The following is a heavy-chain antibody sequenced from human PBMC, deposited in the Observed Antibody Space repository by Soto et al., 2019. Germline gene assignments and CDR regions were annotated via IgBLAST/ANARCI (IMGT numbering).Heavy chain of an antibody. J-gene: IGHJ6*01. CDR3: ARDRGCSSTSCYTPDYYYGMDV. CDR1: GFTFSSYE. D-gene: IGHD2-2*02. Sequence: GGSLRLSCAASGFTFSSYEMNWVRQAPGKGLEWVSYISSSGSTIYYADSVKGRFTISRDNAKNSLYLQMNSLRAEDTAVYYCARDRGCSSTSCYTPDYYYGMDVWGQGTTVTVSS. V-gene: IGHV3-48*03. CDR2: ISSSGSTI.